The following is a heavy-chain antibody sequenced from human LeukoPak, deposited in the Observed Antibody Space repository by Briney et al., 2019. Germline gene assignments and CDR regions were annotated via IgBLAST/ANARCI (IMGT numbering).Heavy chain of an antibody. CDR1: GFTFSSYA. CDR3: AKDRYCSGGSCYQPFDY. J-gene: IGHJ4*02. Sequence: GGSLRLSCAASGFTFSSYAMSWVPQAPGEGLEWVSTISGSGGSTYYADSVKGRFTISRDNSKNTLYLQMNSLRAEDTAVYYCAKDRYCSGGSCYQPFDYWGQGTLVTVSS. CDR2: ISGSGGST. V-gene: IGHV3-23*01. D-gene: IGHD2-15*01.